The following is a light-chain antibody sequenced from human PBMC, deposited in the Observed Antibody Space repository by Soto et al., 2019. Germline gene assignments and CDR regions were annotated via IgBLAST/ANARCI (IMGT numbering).Light chain of an antibody. Sequence: EFVLTHSPGTLSLSPGERATLSCRASQSVTSSYLAWYQQKPGQAPRLLIYGASSRATGIPDRFSGSGSGTDFTLTISRLEPEDFAVYYCQQYVSSPWTFGQGTKVEIK. J-gene: IGKJ1*01. CDR1: QSVTSSY. V-gene: IGKV3-20*01. CDR3: QQYVSSPWT. CDR2: GAS.